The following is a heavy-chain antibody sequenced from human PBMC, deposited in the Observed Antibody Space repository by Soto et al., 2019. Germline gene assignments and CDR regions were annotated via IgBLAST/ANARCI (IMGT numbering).Heavy chain of an antibody. D-gene: IGHD2-21*02. CDR2: IGASGDIT. Sequence: PGGSLRLSCAASGFSFTNFAMSWVRQAPGKGLGWVAGIGASGDITWYADSVKGRLSISRDNSKNTLYLQLNSLRFEDTAVYYCAKDDFTDRGDDYFDYWGPGTMVTVYS. J-gene: IGHJ4*02. CDR3: AKDDFTDRGDDYFDY. CDR1: GFSFTNFA. V-gene: IGHV3-23*01.